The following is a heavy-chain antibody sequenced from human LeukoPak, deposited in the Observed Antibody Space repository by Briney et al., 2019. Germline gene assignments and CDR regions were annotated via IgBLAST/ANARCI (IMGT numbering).Heavy chain of an antibody. J-gene: IGHJ6*02. D-gene: IGHD6-6*01. CDR1: GFTSSSYG. V-gene: IGHV3-33*01. CDR3: ARDLDSSSSFYYYYGMDV. CDR2: IWYDGSNK. Sequence: GGSLRLSCAASGFTSSSYGMHWVRQAPGKGLEWVAVIWYDGSNKYYADSVKGRFTISRDNSKNTLYLQMNSLRAEDTAVYYCARDLDSSSSFYYYYGMDVWGQGTTVTVSS.